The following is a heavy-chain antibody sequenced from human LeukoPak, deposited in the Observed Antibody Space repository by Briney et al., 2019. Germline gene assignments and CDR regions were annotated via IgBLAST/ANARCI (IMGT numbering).Heavy chain of an antibody. CDR1: GGTFSSYA. CDR2: IIPIFGTA. J-gene: IGHJ5*02. Sequence: SVKVSCKASGGTFSSYAISWVRQASGQGLEWMGGIIPIFGTANYAQKFQGRVTITTDESTSTAYMELSSLRSEDTAVYYCARDRGVLAYCGGDCYPHWFDPWGQGTLVTVSS. V-gene: IGHV1-69*05. D-gene: IGHD2-21*02. CDR3: ARDRGVLAYCGGDCYPHWFDP.